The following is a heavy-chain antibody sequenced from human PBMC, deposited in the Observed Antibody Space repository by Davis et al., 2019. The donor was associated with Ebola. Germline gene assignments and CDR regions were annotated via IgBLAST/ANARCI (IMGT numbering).Heavy chain of an antibody. Sequence: PGGSLRLSCTVSGGSIRSYYWSWIRQPPGKGLEWIGYIYYSGSTNYNPSLKSRVTISVDTSKNQFSLKLSSVTAADTAVYYCAREVRSSWYTEFDYWGQGTLVTASS. V-gene: IGHV4-59*08. CDR2: IYYSGST. J-gene: IGHJ4*02. CDR1: GGSIRSYY. CDR3: AREVRSSWYTEFDY. D-gene: IGHD6-13*01.